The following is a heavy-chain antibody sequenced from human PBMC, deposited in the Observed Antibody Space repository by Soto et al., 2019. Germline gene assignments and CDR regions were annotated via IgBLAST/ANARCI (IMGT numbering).Heavy chain of an antibody. Sequence: QLQLQESGPELLKPSQTLSLTCTVSGGSISSGAYYWSWTRQHPGKALGGIGYIYYSGSTYYNPSLKSRVTISVDTSKNQFSLKLSSVTAADTAVYYCAIYDSSGSRGFQHWGQGTLVTVSS. CDR1: GGSISSGAYY. J-gene: IGHJ1*01. CDR2: IYYSGST. V-gene: IGHV4-31*03. D-gene: IGHD3-22*01. CDR3: AIYDSSGSRGFQH.